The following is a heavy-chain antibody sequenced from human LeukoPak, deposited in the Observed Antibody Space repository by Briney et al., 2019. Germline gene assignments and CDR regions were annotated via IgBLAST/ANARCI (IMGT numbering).Heavy chain of an antibody. Sequence: SETLSLTCIVSDGSISNYQWTWIRQPAGKGLEWIGRIHSGAATYYNPSLQSRVTMSVDTSKNQFSLKLTSVTAADTAVYYCARGLYQAPYWYYHIDVWGKGTAVTVSS. V-gene: IGHV4-4*07. CDR3: ARGLYQAPYWYYHIDV. D-gene: IGHD2-8*02. CDR1: DGSISNYQ. J-gene: IGHJ6*03. CDR2: IHSGAAT.